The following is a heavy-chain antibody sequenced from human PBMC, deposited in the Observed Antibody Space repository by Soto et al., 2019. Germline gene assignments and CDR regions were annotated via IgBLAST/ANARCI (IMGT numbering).Heavy chain of an antibody. CDR1: GGSISSNNYY. V-gene: IGHV4-31*03. CDR3: ARAVTHRYDYYGLDV. Sequence: ASETLSLTCTVSGGSISSNNYYWSWIRPQPGKGLEWIGYIHYSGSTYHNPTLKSRVIISLDTSKNQFSLRVNSVTGADTAVYYCARAVTHRYDYYGLDVWGQGTTVTVSS. CDR2: IHYSGST. J-gene: IGHJ6*02. D-gene: IGHD4-4*01.